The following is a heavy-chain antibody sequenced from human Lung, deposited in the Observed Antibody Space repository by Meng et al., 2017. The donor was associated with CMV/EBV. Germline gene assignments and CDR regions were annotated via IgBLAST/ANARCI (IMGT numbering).Heavy chain of an antibody. CDR1: GYTFIGYD. D-gene: IGHD3-10*01. J-gene: IGHJ6*01. Sequence: ASVXVSXKASGYTFIGYDLHWVRQAPGQGLEWMGWINPKSGGTNYAQRFQGRVTMTRDTSINTVYMELRRLRSDDTAVYFCAKSLYTNYYSTYYGPGVWGTG. CDR3: AKSLYTNYYSTYYGPGV. V-gene: IGHV1-2*02. CDR2: INPKSGGT.